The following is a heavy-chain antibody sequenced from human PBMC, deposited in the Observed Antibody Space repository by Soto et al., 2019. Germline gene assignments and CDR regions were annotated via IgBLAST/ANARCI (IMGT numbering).Heavy chain of an antibody. Sequence: SETLSLTCTVSGGSMSSYYWSWIRQPPGKGLEWIGYISNSGSTGYNPSLKTRLSMSVDRSKNQFTLRLTSVTAADTAVYFCATESGSTYGYFDHWGQGTQVTVSS. CDR3: ATESGSTYGYFDH. J-gene: IGHJ4*02. CDR2: ISNSGST. D-gene: IGHD5-18*01. CDR1: GGSMSSYY. V-gene: IGHV4-59*04.